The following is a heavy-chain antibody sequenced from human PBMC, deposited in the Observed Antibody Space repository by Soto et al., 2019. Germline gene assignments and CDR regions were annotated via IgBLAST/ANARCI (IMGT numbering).Heavy chain of an antibody. CDR1: GYTFTRYT. CDR2: INPDNGNT. Sequence: QVQLVQSGAEVKKPGASVKISCKASGYTFTRYTMNWLRQAPGQRREWMGWINPDNGNTKSSQKFQARVIITRDTSASTAYMDLSSRRSEDTAVYYWARCIATGQLDPWGPGTLVTVSS. D-gene: IGHD2-2*01. CDR3: ARCIATGQLDP. V-gene: IGHV1-3*01. J-gene: IGHJ5*02.